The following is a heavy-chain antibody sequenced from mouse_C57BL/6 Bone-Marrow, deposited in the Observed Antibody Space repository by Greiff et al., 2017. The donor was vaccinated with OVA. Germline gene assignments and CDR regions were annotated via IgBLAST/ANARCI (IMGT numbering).Heavy chain of an antibody. CDR2: IYPRSGNT. Sequence: VQVVESGAELARPGASVKLSCKASGYTFTSYGISWVKQRTGQGLEWIGEIYPRSGNTYYNEKFKGKATLTADKSSSTAYMELRSLTSEDSAVYFCARQLGKPTYWEGYAMDYWGQGTSVTVSS. D-gene: IGHD5-5*01. CDR1: GYTFTSYG. V-gene: IGHV1-81*01. J-gene: IGHJ4*01. CDR3: ARQLGKPTYWEGYAMDY.